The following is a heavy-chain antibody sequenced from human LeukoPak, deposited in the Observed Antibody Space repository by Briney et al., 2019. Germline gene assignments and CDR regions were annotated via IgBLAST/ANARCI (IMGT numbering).Heavy chain of an antibody. CDR3: ARRKYGVDYNGMGV. V-gene: IGHV1-18*01. Sequence: GASVKVPCKASGYTFSAYGINWVRLAPGQGLEWMASINPHKGDTVYAQKFQGRVTMTTDTWTSTAYMHLRSLRSDDTAIYYCARRKYGVDYNGMGVWGQGTTVTVSS. CDR2: INPHKGDT. J-gene: IGHJ6*02. CDR1: GYTFSAYG. D-gene: IGHD5/OR15-5a*01.